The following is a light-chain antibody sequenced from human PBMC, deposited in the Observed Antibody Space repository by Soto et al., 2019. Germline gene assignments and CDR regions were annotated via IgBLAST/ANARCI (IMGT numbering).Light chain of an antibody. Sequence: QSVLTQPPSASGTPGQRVTISCSGISSNIGSNSVNWYQQLPGTASKLLIHSNNQRPSGVPDRFSGSKSGTSASLAISGLQSEDEADYYCAAWDDSLNGPVFGGGTKLTVL. V-gene: IGLV1-44*01. CDR2: SNN. J-gene: IGLJ2*01. CDR3: AAWDDSLNGPV. CDR1: SSNIGSNS.